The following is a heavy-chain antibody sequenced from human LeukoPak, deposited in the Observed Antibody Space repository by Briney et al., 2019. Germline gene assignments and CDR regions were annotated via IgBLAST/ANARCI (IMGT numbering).Heavy chain of an antibody. V-gene: IGHV3-33*01. D-gene: IGHD2-2*02. CDR1: GFTFSSYG. J-gene: IGHJ6*02. CDR3: ARDRRYCSSTSCYTLGGNNYYGMDV. Sequence: GGSLRLSCAASGFTFSSYGMHWVRQAPGKGLEWVAVIWYDGSNKYYADSVKGRFTISRDNSKNTLYLQMNSLRAEDTAVYYCARDRRYCSSTSCYTLGGNNYYGMDVWGQGTTVTVS. CDR2: IWYDGSNK.